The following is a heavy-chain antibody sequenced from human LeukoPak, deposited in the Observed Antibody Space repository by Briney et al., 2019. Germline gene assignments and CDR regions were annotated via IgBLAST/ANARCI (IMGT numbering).Heavy chain of an antibody. D-gene: IGHD5-18*01. CDR1: GGSFSGYY. CDR3: ARDKYSYGPYYYYYYMDV. CDR2: TDHGGSA. Sequence: SETLSLTCAVYGGSFSGYYWNWVRQPPGKGLEWIGETDHGGSAKYNPSLKSRATMSVDTSKNQFSLKLSSVTAADTAVYYCARDKYSYGPYYYYYYMDVWGKGTTVTISS. V-gene: IGHV4-34*10. J-gene: IGHJ6*03.